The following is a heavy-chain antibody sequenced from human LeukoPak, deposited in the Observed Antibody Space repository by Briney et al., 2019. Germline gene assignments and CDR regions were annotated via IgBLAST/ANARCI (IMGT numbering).Heavy chain of an antibody. CDR3: ARRGYSGYEGSWFDY. J-gene: IGHJ4*02. V-gene: IGHV5-51*01. D-gene: IGHD5-12*01. CDR1: GYSFTNYW. CDR2: IYPGDSGT. Sequence: RLVVRLKISCKGSGYSFTNYWFGWVRQMPGKGLEWRGIIYPGDSGTRNSPSFQGQVTISADKSISTAYLQWSSLKAADTALYYCARRGYSGYEGSWFDYWGQGTLVTVTS.